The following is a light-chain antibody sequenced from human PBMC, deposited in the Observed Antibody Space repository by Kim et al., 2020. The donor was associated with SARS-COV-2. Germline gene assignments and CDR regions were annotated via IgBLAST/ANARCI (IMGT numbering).Light chain of an antibody. J-gene: IGKJ1*01. CDR2: GAS. Sequence: VSPGERATLSCRASQSVSSNLAWYQQKPGQAPRLLIYGASTRATGIPATFSGSGSGTEFTLTISSLQSEDFAVYYCQQYSNWPRTFGQGTKVDIK. CDR3: QQYSNWPRT. CDR1: QSVSSN. V-gene: IGKV3-15*01.